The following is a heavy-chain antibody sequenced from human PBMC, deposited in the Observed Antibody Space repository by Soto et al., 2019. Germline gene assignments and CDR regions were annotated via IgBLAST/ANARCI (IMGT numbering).Heavy chain of an antibody. CDR3: ANIRTSWYYYYSMDV. J-gene: IGHJ6*01. V-gene: IGHV5-10-1*01. D-gene: IGHD6-13*01. CDR2: IDPSDSYT. Sequence: GESLKISCKGSGYSFTSYWISWVRQMPGKGLEWMGRIDPSDSYTNYSPSFQGHVTISADKSISTAYLQWSSLKASDTAMYYCANIRTSWYYYYSMDVWAQWTTITVS. CDR1: GYSFTSYW.